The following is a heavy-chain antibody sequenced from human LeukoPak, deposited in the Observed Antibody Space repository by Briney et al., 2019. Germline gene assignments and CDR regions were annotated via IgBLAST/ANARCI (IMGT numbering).Heavy chain of an antibody. CDR2: ISSSSSYI. J-gene: IGHJ4*02. CDR3: ARGNYYDSTGYYYRSPFDY. Sequence: GGSLRLSCAASGFTFSTYSMNWVRQAPGKGLEWVSSISSSSSYIYYADSVRGRFTISRDNSKSTLSLQMNSLRAEDTALYYCARGNYYDSTGYYYRSPFDYWGQGTLVTVSS. D-gene: IGHD3-22*01. V-gene: IGHV3-21*04. CDR1: GFTFSTYS.